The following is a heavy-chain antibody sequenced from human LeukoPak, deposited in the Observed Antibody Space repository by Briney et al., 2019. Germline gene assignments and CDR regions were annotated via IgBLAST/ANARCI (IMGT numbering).Heavy chain of an antibody. D-gene: IGHD2-2*01. CDR2: INPNSEVT. CDR1: GYTFTGYY. CDR3: ASHIVVDYMDV. J-gene: IGHJ6*03. Sequence: GASVKVSCKASGYTFTGYYMHWVRQAPGQGLEWMGWINPNSEVTNYAQKFQGRVTMTRDTSISTAYMELSRLRSDDTAVYYCASHIVVDYMDVWGKGTTVTVSS. V-gene: IGHV1-2*02.